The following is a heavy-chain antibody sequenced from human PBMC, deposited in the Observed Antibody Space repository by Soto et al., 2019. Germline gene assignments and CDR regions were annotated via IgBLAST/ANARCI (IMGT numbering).Heavy chain of an antibody. CDR2: ISYDGSNK. CDR3: AKGGTSDIADYYYYGMDV. CDR1: GFTFSSYG. Sequence: GGSLRLSCAASGFTFSSYGMHWVRQAPGKGLEWVAVISYDGSNKYYADSVKGRFTISRDNSKNTRYLQMNSLRAEDTAVYYCAKGGTSDIADYYYYGMDVWGQGTTVTVSS. V-gene: IGHV3-30*18. D-gene: IGHD6-13*01. J-gene: IGHJ6*02.